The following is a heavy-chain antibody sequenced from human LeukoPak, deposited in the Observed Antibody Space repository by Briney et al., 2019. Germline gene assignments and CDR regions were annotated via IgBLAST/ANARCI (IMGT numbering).Heavy chain of an antibody. CDR1: GGSISSHY. CDR3: ARAIVVVPAAIRDGWFDP. D-gene: IGHD2-2*01. CDR2: IYYSGST. V-gene: IGHV4-59*11. Sequence: SETLSLTCTVSGGSISSHYWSWIRQPPGKGLEWIGYIYYSGSTNYNPSLKSRVTISVDTSKNQFSLKLSSVTAADTAVYYCARAIVVVPAAIRDGWFDPWGQGTLVTVSS. J-gene: IGHJ5*02.